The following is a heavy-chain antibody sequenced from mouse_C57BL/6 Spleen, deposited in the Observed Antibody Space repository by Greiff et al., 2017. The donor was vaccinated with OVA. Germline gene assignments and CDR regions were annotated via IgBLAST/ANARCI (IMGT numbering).Heavy chain of an antibody. J-gene: IGHJ3*01. D-gene: IGHD2-4*01. CDR3: ARKENDYGFAY. CDR1: GYTFTSYW. V-gene: IGHV1-7*01. Sequence: VQLQQSGAELAKPGASVKLSCKASGYTFTSYWMHWVKQRPGQGLEWIGYINPSSGYTKYNQKFKDKATLTADKFSSTAYMQLSSLTYEDSAVYYCARKENDYGFAYWGQGTLVTVSA. CDR2: INPSSGYT.